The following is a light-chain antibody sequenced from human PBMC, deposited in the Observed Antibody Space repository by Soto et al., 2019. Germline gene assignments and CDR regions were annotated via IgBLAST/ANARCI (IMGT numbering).Light chain of an antibody. Sequence: EIALTQSPGTLSLSPGERATLSCRASQTVSSNDLAWYQQKPGQAPRLLIFAASTRATGIPDRFTGSGSGTDFTLTISRLEPEDFATYYCQQTYRTPWTFGQGTKVDIK. CDR1: QTVSSND. J-gene: IGKJ1*01. CDR2: AAS. V-gene: IGKV3-20*01. CDR3: QQTYRTPWT.